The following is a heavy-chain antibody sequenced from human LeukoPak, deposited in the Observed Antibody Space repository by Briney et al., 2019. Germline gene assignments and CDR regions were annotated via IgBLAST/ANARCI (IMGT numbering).Heavy chain of an antibody. V-gene: IGHV1-8*01. CDR2: MNPNNGNT. CDR3: ARLASSSWPLYYYGMDV. CDR1: GYTFTSYD. J-gene: IGHJ6*02. Sequence: GSVRVSCKASGYTFTSYDINWVRQAAGQGLEWMGWMNPNNGNTVYAQKVQGRVTMTRNTSISTAYMELSSLRSEDTAVYYCARLASSSWPLYYYGMDVWGQGTPVTVSS. D-gene: IGHD6-13*01.